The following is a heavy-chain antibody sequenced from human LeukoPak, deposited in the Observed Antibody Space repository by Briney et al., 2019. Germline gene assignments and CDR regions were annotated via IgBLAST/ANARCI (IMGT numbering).Heavy chain of an antibody. CDR2: TSSHGGST. V-gene: IGHV3-64D*09. CDR1: GFTFSSYA. D-gene: IGHD3-22*01. J-gene: IGHJ4*02. CDR3: VKDVAPYYYDSSGYYFGD. Sequence: PGGSLRLSCSASGFTFSSYAMHWVRQAPGKGLEYVSATSSHGGSTYYADSVKGRFTISRDNSKNTLYLQMSSLRAEDTAVYYCVKDVAPYYYDSSGYYFGDWGQGTLVTVSS.